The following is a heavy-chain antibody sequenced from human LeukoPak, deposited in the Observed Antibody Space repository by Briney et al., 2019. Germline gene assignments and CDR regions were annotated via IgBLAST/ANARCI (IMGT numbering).Heavy chain of an antibody. CDR1: GFTFDDYA. D-gene: IGHD3-10*01. CDR2: ISWNSGSI. V-gene: IGHV3-9*01. CDR3: AKGAMVQFTFAFDI. Sequence: GGSLRLSCAASGFTFDDYAMHWVRQAPGEGLEWVSGISWNSGSIGYADSVKGRFTISRDNAKNSLYLQMNSLRAEDTALYYCAKGAMVQFTFAFDIWGQGTMVTVSS. J-gene: IGHJ3*02.